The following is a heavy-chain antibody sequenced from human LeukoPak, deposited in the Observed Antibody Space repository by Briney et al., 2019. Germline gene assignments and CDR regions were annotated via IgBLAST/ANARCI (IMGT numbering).Heavy chain of an antibody. D-gene: IGHD1-14*01. V-gene: IGHV3-69-1*02. CDR3: ARDLETAQLDY. CDR1: GFTFSNAW. J-gene: IGHJ4*02. CDR2: ISGSGGSST. Sequence: PGGSLRLSCAASGFTFSNAWMSWVRQTPGKGLEWVSAISGSGGSSTYYADSVKGRFTISRDNAKNSLYLQMNSLRAEDTAVYYCARDLETAQLDYWGQGTLVTVSS.